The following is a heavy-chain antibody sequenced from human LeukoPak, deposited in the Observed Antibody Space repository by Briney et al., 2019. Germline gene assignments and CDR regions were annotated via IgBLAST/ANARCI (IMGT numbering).Heavy chain of an antibody. CDR3: AREVSSSWYGYFDY. J-gene: IGHJ4*02. CDR2: IYYSGST. CDR1: GGSISSYY. Sequence: PSETLSLTCTVSGGSISSYYWSWIRQPPGKGLEWIGYIYYSGSTNYNPSLKSRVTISVDTSKNQFSLKLSSVTAADTAVYYCAREVSSSWYGYFDYWGQGALVTISS. D-gene: IGHD6-13*01. V-gene: IGHV4-59*01.